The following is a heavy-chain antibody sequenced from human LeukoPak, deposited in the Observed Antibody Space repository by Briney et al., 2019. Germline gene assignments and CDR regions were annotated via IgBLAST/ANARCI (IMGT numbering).Heavy chain of an antibody. J-gene: IGHJ4*02. CDR2: IRYDVSNK. CDR1: GFTFSSYG. D-gene: IGHD6-13*01. CDR3: AKDTAYSSSWYFFDY. Sequence: SGGTLRLSCAASGFTFSSYGMHWVRQTPGKGLEWVAFIRYDVSNKYYADSVKGRFTISRDNSKNTLYLQMNSLRAEDTAVYYCAKDTAYSSSWYFFDYWGQGTLVTVSS. V-gene: IGHV3-30*02.